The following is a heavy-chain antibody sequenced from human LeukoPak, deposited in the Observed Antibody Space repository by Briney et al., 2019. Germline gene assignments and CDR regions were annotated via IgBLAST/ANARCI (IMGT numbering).Heavy chain of an antibody. CDR2: ISSSGSTI. V-gene: IGHV3-11*01. Sequence: GGSLRLSCAASGFTFSDYYMSWIRQAPGKGLEWVSYISSSGSTIYYADSVKGRFTISRDNAKNSLYAQMNSLRAEDTAVYYCARDQRIAVAGTGWFDPWGQGTLVTVSS. J-gene: IGHJ5*02. CDR3: ARDQRIAVAGTGWFDP. CDR1: GFTFSDYY. D-gene: IGHD6-13*01.